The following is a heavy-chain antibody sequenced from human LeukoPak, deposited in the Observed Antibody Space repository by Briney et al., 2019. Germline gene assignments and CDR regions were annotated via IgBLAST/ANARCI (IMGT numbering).Heavy chain of an antibody. CDR2: ISGSGGST. V-gene: IGHV3-23*01. CDR3: ATWGSTTPMPYY. Sequence: PGGSLRLSCAASGFTFSSYTMSWVRQAPGKGLEWVSAISGSGGSTYYADSVKGRFTISRDNSKNTLYLQMNSLRAEDTAVYYCATWGSTTPMPYYWGQGTLVTVSS. J-gene: IGHJ4*02. D-gene: IGHD4-17*01. CDR1: GFTFSSYT.